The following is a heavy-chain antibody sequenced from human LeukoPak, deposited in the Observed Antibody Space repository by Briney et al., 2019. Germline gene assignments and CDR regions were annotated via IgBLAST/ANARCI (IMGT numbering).Heavy chain of an antibody. Sequence: ASVKVSCKASGYTFTGYYMHWVRQAPGQGLEWMGWISGSSGRTQYAQKVQGRITMTRDTSTNTAYLQFWSLRSDDTAMYYCVRGQYGQEIDFWGQGTLVIVSS. V-gene: IGHV1-18*04. J-gene: IGHJ4*02. CDR1: GYTFTGYY. CDR2: ISGSSGRT. CDR3: VRGQYGQEIDF. D-gene: IGHD4-17*01.